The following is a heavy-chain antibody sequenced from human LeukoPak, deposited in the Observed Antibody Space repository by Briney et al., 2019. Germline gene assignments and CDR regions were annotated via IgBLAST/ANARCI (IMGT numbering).Heavy chain of an antibody. J-gene: IGHJ4*02. V-gene: IGHV4-39*01. CDR2: IYYSGST. Sequence: SETLSLTCTVSGGSISSRGYYWGWIRQPPGKGLEWIGNIYYSGSTYYNPSLKSRVTISVDTSKNQFSLKLSSVTAANTAVYYCERPSSGWYASFDYWGQGTLVTVSS. CDR1: GGSISSRGYY. D-gene: IGHD6-19*01. CDR3: ERPSSGWYASFDY.